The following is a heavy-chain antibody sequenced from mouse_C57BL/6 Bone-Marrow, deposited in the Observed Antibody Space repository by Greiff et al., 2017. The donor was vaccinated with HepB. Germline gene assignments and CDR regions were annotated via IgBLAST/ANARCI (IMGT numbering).Heavy chain of an antibody. V-gene: IGHV3-6*01. Sequence: EVKVEESGPGLVKPSQSLSLTCSVTGYSITSGYYWNWIRQFPGNNLEWMGYISYDGSNNYNPSLKNRISITRDTSKNQFFLKLNSVTTEDTATYYCARTYDYDYFDYWGQGTTLTVSS. CDR2: ISYDGSN. D-gene: IGHD2-4*01. CDR3: ARTYDYDYFDY. CDR1: GYSITSGYY. J-gene: IGHJ2*01.